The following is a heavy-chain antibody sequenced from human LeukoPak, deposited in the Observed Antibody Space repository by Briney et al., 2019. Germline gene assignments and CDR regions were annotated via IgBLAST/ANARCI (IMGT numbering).Heavy chain of an antibody. CDR3: ARITTTTVLTTTYYYMDV. CDR2: IKSKTDGGTT. J-gene: IGHJ6*03. CDR1: GFTFSNAW. V-gene: IGHV3-15*01. D-gene: IGHD4-23*01. Sequence: GGSLRLSCAASGFTFSNAWMSWVRQAPGKGLEWVGRIKSKTDGGTTDYAAPVKGRFTISRDDSKNSLFLQMNSLKTEDTAVYYCARITTTTVLTTTYYYMDVWGKGTTVTASS.